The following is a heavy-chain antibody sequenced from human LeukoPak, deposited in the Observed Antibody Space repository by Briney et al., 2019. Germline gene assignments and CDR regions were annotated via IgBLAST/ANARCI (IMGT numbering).Heavy chain of an antibody. CDR3: ATDEKDFDWIDY. D-gene: IGHD3-9*01. Sequence: GGSLRLSCAASGFTFSSSSMNWVRQAPGKGLGWVSSISSSSSYINYADSVKGRFTISRDNAKNSLYLQMNSLRAEDTAVYYCATDEKDFDWIDYWGQGTLVTVSS. V-gene: IGHV3-21*01. J-gene: IGHJ4*02. CDR1: GFTFSSSS. CDR2: ISSSSSYI.